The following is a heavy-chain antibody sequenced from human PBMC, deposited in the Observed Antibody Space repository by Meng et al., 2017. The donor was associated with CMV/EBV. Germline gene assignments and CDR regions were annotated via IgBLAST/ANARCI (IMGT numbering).Heavy chain of an antibody. CDR1: GGSVSSGSYY. CDR2: IYYSGST. V-gene: IGHV4-61*01. J-gene: IGHJ6*02. Sequence: SETLSLTCTVSGGSVSSGSYYWSWIWQPPGKGLEWIGYIYYSGSTNYNPSLKSRVTISVDTSKNQFSLKLSSVTAADTAVYYCARDPYPSYDFWSGPNPKYYYYGMDVWGQGTTVTVSS. CDR3: ARDPYPSYDFWSGPNPKYYYYGMDV. D-gene: IGHD3-3*01.